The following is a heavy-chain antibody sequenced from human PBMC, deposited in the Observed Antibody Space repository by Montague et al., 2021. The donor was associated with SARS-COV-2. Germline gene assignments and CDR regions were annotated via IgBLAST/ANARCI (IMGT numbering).Heavy chain of an antibody. CDR2: VDYSGNE. CDR3: ARLLLPETGSLNGFYFDF. D-gene: IGHD3-9*01. CDR1: APWTGSCSSC. V-gene: IGHV4-39*01. Sequence: SETLSLTCTVPAPWTGSCSSCSDRNSTRLEYSLQKIANVDYSGNEYYNRSLKSRVTISVDTSKSQFSLKLNAVTAADTAVYYCARLLLPETGSLNGFYFDFWGQGALVTVSS. J-gene: IGHJ4*02.